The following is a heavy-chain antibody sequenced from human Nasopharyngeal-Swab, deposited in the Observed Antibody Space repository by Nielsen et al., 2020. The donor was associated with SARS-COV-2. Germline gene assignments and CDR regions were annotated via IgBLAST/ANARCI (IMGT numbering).Heavy chain of an antibody. CDR2: IWYDGSNK. J-gene: IGHJ4*02. V-gene: IGHV3-33*06. Sequence: GESLKISCAASGFTFSSYGMHWVRQAPGKGLEWVAVIWYDGSNKYYADSVKGRFTISRDNSKNTLYLQMNSLRAEDTAVHYCAKSNDILTGYSFDYWGQGTLVTVSS. D-gene: IGHD3-9*01. CDR1: GFTFSSYG. CDR3: AKSNDILTGYSFDY.